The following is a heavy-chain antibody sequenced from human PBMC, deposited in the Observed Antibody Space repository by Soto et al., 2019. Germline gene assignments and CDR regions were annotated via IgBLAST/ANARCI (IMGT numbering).Heavy chain of an antibody. CDR2: ISWNSGSI. J-gene: IGHJ6*02. CDR3: AKDLVASSSRRKRYFGMDV. CDR1: GFTFDDYA. Sequence: EVQLVESGGGLVQPGRSLRLSCAASGFTFDDYAMHWVRQAPGKGLEWVSGISWNSGSIGYADSVKGRFTISRDNAKNSLYLQMISLSAEDTALYYCAKDLVASSSRRKRYFGMDVWGQGTTVTVSS. D-gene: IGHD6-6*01. V-gene: IGHV3-9*01.